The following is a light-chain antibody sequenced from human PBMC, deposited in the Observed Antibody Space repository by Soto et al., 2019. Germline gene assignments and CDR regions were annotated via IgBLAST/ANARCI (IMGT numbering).Light chain of an antibody. CDR1: QSISSY. J-gene: IGKJ5*01. CDR2: AAS. V-gene: IGKV1-39*01. CDR3: QQSYSTPIT. Sequence: DIQMTQSRSSLSASVGCRFTITCRASQSISSYLNWYQQKPGKAPKLLIYAASSLQSGVPSRFSGSGSGTDFTLTISSLQPEDFATYYCQQSYSTPITLGQGTRLEI.